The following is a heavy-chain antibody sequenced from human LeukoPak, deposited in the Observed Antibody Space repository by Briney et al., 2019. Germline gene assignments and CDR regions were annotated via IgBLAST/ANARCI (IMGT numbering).Heavy chain of an antibody. CDR1: GGSFSGDY. Sequence: PSETLSLTCAVSGGSFSGDYWSWIRQPPGKRLEWIGDIHHSGGANYNPSLKSRVTISVDTSKNQFSLKLSSVTAADTAVYYCARNFDLWGRGTLVTVSS. CDR3: ARNFDL. V-gene: IGHV4-34*01. J-gene: IGHJ2*01. CDR2: IHHSGGA.